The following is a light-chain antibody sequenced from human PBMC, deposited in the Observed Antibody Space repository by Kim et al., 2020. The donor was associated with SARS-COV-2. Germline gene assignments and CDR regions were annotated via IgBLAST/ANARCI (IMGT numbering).Light chain of an antibody. CDR3: QQYYYSPLT. V-gene: IGKV1-39*01. CDR2: AAS. J-gene: IGKJ4*01. CDR1: QRISNF. Sequence: ASVGDRVTSTCRASQRISNFLSWYQQKSGRAPKLLIYAASSLQSGVPSRFSGSGSGTDFTLTISSLQPEDFATYYCQQYYYSPLTFGGGTKVDIK.